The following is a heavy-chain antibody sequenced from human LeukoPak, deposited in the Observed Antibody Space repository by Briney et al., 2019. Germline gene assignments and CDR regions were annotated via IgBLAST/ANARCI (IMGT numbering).Heavy chain of an antibody. Sequence: PSETLSLTRTVSGGSISSYYWSWIRQPAGKGLEWIGRIYTSGSTNYNPSLKSRVTMSVDTSKNQFSLKLSSVTAADTAVYYCARDSVMAEQWLVRYNWFDPWGQGTLVTVSS. CDR2: IYTSGST. CDR1: GGSISSYY. D-gene: IGHD6-19*01. V-gene: IGHV4-4*07. J-gene: IGHJ5*02. CDR3: ARDSVMAEQWLVRYNWFDP.